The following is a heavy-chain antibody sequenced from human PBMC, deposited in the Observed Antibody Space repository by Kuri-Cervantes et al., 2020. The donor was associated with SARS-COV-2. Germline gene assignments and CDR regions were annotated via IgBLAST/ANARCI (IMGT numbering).Heavy chain of an antibody. J-gene: IGHJ5*02. CDR3: AKLHLLELSAYSPDGHNWFDP. Sequence: SEPLSLPCTGWGGSLRLSNDYGGWSCQPPGKGLEWIGSIHYSGNAYYNPTLKSRVTIAVDKSKNQFSLKLGSVTAADTAVYYCAKLHLLELSAYSPDGHNWFDPWGQGTLVTVSS. D-gene: IGHD1-7*01. CDR1: GGSLRLSNDY. V-gene: IGHV4-39*01. CDR2: IHYSGNA.